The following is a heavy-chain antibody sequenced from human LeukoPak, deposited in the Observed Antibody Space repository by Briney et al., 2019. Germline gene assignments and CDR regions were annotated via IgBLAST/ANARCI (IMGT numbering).Heavy chain of an antibody. V-gene: IGHV3-66*01. CDR3: ARVVDSTRAFHV. D-gene: IGHD2-21*01. CDR2: ISGGGGT. Sequence: GGSLRLSCAASGFTVSDNFMSWVRQAPEQGLEWVSLISGGGGTYYAASVKGRFTISRGSSENSLYLQMNSLRPEDTAAYYCARVVDSTRAFHVWGQGTLVIVPS. CDR1: GFTVSDNF. J-gene: IGHJ3*01.